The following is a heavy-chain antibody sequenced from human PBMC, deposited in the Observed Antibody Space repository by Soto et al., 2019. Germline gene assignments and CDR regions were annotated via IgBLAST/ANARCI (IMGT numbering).Heavy chain of an antibody. J-gene: IGHJ6*02. CDR3: AKDMGTPPSYGMDV. D-gene: IGHD1-1*01. Sequence: GSLRLSCAASGFTFDDYTMHWVRQAPGKGLEWVSLISWDGGSTYYADSVKGRFTISRDNSKNSLYLQMNSLRTEDTALYYCAKDMGTPPSYGMDVWGQGTTVTVSS. CDR1: GFTFDDYT. CDR2: ISWDGGST. V-gene: IGHV3-43*01.